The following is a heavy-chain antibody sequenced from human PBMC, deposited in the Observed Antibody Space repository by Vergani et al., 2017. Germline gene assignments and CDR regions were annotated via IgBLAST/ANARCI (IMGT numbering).Heavy chain of an antibody. CDR1: GFTFDDYA. CDR2: INWNSDSI. V-gene: IGHV3-9*01. CDR3: VKXIAASGNYWYFDL. J-gene: IGHJ2*01. Sequence: EVQLVESGGGLVQPGRSLRLSCAASGFTFDDYAMHWVRQAPGKGLAWVSGINWNSDSIAYADSVKGRFTISRDNAKNSLYLQMNSLRAEDTALYYCVKXIAASGNYWYFDLWGRGTLVTVSS. D-gene: IGHD6-13*01.